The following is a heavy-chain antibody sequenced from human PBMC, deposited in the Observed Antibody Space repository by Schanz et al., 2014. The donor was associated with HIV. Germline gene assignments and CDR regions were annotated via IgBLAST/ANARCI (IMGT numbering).Heavy chain of an antibody. CDR2: INPDETDK. CDR1: GFTLRNSW. D-gene: IGHD3-22*01. V-gene: IGHV3-7*01. CDR3: ARGATTYSSGYYYPDY. Sequence: EVQLVESGGGLVQPGGSLRLSCEASGFTLRNSWMTWVRQAPGQGLEWVANINPDETDKKYADSVKGRFTISRDNAKNSLYLQMNSLRDEDTAVYYCARGATTYSSGYYYPDYWGQGTLVTVSS. J-gene: IGHJ4*02.